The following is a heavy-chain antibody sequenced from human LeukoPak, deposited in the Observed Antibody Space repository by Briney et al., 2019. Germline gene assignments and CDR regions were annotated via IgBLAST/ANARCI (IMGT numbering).Heavy chain of an antibody. Sequence: PSETLSLTCAVYGGSFSGYYWSWIRQPPGKGLEWIGYIYYSGSTNYNPSLKSRVTISVDTSKNQFSLKLSSVTAADTAVYYCARSSFSWFDPWGQGTLVTVSS. CDR3: ARSSFSWFDP. CDR2: IYYSGST. CDR1: GGSFSGYY. D-gene: IGHD6-6*01. V-gene: IGHV4-59*01. J-gene: IGHJ5*02.